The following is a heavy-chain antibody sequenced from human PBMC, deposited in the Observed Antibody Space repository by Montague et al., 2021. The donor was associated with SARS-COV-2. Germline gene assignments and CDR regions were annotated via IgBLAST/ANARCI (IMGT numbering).Heavy chain of an antibody. J-gene: IGHJ6*02. V-gene: IGHV3-30*18. Sequence: SLRLSCAASGFTFSSYGMHWARQAPGKGLEWVAVISYDGSNKYYADSVKGRFTISRDNSKNTLYLQMNSLRAEDTAVYYCAKDRRYYDFWSGYLGRPTRHYYYYGMDVWGQGTTVTVSS. D-gene: IGHD3-3*01. CDR3: AKDRRYYDFWSGYLGRPTRHYYYYGMDV. CDR1: GFTFSSYG. CDR2: ISYDGSNK.